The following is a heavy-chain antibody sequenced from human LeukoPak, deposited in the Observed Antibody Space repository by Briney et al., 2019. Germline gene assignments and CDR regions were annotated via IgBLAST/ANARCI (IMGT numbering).Heavy chain of an antibody. J-gene: IGHJ4*02. CDR2: IAYDGDNK. D-gene: IGHD3-22*01. CDR1: GFSFSDYS. CDR3: ARGGQYDTSGYYPIDY. Sequence: PGRSLRLSCAASGFSFSDYSMHWVPHAPGKGLEWVALIAYDGDNKYYADAVKGRFTISRDNSKNTLFLQMNSLRAEDTAVYYCARGGQYDTSGYYPIDYWGQGTLVTVSS. V-gene: IGHV3-30*04.